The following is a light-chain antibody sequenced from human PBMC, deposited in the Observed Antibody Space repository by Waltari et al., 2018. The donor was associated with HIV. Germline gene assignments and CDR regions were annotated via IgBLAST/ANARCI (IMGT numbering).Light chain of an antibody. J-gene: IGKJ3*01. Sequence: EIVLTQSPGTLSLSPGERATLSCRASQNVISTYLAWYQQKPGQAPRLLIYGASSRAAGTSDRFGGSGSGTDFTLTISSLEPEDFAVYYCQQRSNWPVFTFGPGTKVDIK. V-gene: IGKV3D-20*02. CDR2: GAS. CDR1: QNVISTY. CDR3: QQRSNWPVFT.